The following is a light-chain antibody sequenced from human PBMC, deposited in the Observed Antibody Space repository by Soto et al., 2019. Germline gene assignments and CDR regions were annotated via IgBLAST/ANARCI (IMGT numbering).Light chain of an antibody. CDR2: EGS. CDR3: CSYAGSSTFGVV. CDR1: SSDVGSYNL. Sequence: QSALTQPASVSGSPGQSITISCTGTSSDVGSYNLVSWYQQHPGKAPKLMIYEGSKRPSGVSNRFSGSKSGNTASLTISGRQAEDEADYYCCSYAGSSTFGVVFGGGTKVTVL. J-gene: IGLJ2*01. V-gene: IGLV2-23*03.